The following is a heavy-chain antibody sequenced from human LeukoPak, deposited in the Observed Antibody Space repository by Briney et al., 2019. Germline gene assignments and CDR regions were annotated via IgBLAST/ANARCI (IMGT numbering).Heavy chain of an antibody. CDR3: ARDFDSSDGWFDP. Sequence: SETLSLTCAVYGGSFSGYYWSWIRQSPGKGLEWIGGINHSGSTNYSPSLKSRVTISVDTSKNQFSLKLSSVTAADTAVYYCARDFDSSDGWFDPWGQGTLVTVSS. CDR2: INHSGST. D-gene: IGHD3-22*01. CDR1: GGSFSGYY. V-gene: IGHV4-34*01. J-gene: IGHJ5*02.